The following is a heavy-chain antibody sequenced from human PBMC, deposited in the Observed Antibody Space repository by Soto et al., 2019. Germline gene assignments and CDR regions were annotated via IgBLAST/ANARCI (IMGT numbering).Heavy chain of an antibody. CDR3: ARERHDDYGSNLDY. Sequence: QVQLVQSGAEVKKPGSSVKVSCKASGGTFSSYTISWVRQAPGQGLEWMGRIIPILGIANYAQKFQGRVTITADKSTSTAYMELSSLRSEDTAVYYCARERHDDYGSNLDYWGQGTLVTVSS. CDR2: IIPILGIA. D-gene: IGHD4-17*01. J-gene: IGHJ4*02. V-gene: IGHV1-69*08. CDR1: GGTFSSYT.